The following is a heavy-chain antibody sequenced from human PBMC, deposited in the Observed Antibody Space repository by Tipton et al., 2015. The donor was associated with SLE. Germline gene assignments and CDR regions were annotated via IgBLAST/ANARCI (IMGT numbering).Heavy chain of an antibody. CDR1: GFTVSDNY. Sequence: SLRLSCAASGFTVSDNYMNWVRQAPGKGLEWVSVIYSGGTTYYADSARGRFTISRDNSQNTVFLQMNSLTTDDTAVYYCARDLGSSAFDPWGQGTLVTVSS. CDR3: ARDLGSSAFDP. D-gene: IGHD1-26*01. V-gene: IGHV3-66*02. CDR2: IYSGGTT. J-gene: IGHJ5*02.